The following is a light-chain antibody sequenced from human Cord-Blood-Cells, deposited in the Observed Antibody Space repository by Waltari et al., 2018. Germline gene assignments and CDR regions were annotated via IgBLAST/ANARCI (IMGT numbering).Light chain of an antibody. CDR2: AAA. V-gene: IGKV1-39*01. Sequence: DIQMTQSPSSLSASVGDRVTITSRASQSISSYLNWYQQKPGKAPKLLIYAAASLQSGVPSRFSCSGYGTDFTLTISSLQPEDFATYYCQQSYSTPLTFGGGTKVKIK. CDR3: QQSYSTPLT. CDR1: QSISSY. J-gene: IGKJ4*01.